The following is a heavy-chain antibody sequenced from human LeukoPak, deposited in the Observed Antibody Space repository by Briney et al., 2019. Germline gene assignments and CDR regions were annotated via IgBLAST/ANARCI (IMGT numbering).Heavy chain of an antibody. CDR1: GFSLGDYG. CDR2: IRANEYGGTT. J-gene: IGHJ4*02. CDR3: TRVGGGYVGKGDY. Sequence: GGSLRLSCTASGFSLGDYGLAWVRQAPGNGLEWLGFIRANEYGGTTEYAASVKDRFSISRDESKSIAYLQINSLKSEDTAVYYCTRVGGGYVGKGDYWGQGTRVTVSS. V-gene: IGHV3-49*04. D-gene: IGHD3-22*01.